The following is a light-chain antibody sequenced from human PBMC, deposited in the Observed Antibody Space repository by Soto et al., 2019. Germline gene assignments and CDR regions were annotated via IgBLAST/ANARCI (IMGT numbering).Light chain of an antibody. CDR3: QQYNNWPLFT. CDR1: QTIKSN. V-gene: IGKV3-15*01. J-gene: IGKJ2*01. CDR2: GAS. Sequence: VMTQSPATLSVSPGERATLSCRASQTIKSNLAWYQQKSGQPPRLLIYGASIRATGIPVRFSGSGSGTEFTLTISSLQSEDSALYYCQQYNNWPLFTFSQGTKLEIK.